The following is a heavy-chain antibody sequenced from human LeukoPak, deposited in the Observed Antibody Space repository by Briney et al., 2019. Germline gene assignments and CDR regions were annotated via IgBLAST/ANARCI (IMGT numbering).Heavy chain of an antibody. CDR1: GYTFTTYG. CDR2: INPYNGNT. J-gene: IGHJ4*02. Sequence: ASVKVSCKASGYTFTTYGISWVRPAPGQGLEWMGWINPYNGNTNYAQKLQGRVTMTTDTSTSTAYMELRSLRSDDTAVYYCVREVYGSFDFWGQGTLVTVSS. V-gene: IGHV1-18*01. CDR3: VREVYGSFDF. D-gene: IGHD2/OR15-2a*01.